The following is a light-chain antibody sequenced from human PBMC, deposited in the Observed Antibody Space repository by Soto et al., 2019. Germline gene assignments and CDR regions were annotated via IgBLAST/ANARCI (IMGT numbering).Light chain of an antibody. J-gene: IGKJ2*01. CDR1: QDISNY. CDR2: DAS. V-gene: IGKV1-33*01. Sequence: DIQMTQSPSSLSASVGDRVTITCQASQDISNYLNWYQQKPGKAPKLLIYDASNLETGVPSRFSGSGSGTDFTFPISSLQPADIATYYCQQYDNLPPYTFGQGTKLEIK. CDR3: QQYDNLPPYT.